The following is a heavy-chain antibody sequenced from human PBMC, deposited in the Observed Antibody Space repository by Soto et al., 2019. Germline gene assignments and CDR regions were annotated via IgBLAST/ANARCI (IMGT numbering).Heavy chain of an antibody. D-gene: IGHD6-13*01. CDR3: ARLAAAGKVDYYYYYGMDV. Sequence: ASVKVSCKASGYTFTSYGISWVRQAPGQGLEWMGWISAYNGNTNYAQKLQGRVTMTTDTSTSTAYMELRSLRSDDTAVYYCARLAAAGKVDYYYYYGMDVWGQGTTVTVYS. CDR1: GYTFTSYG. CDR2: ISAYNGNT. J-gene: IGHJ6*02. V-gene: IGHV1-18*04.